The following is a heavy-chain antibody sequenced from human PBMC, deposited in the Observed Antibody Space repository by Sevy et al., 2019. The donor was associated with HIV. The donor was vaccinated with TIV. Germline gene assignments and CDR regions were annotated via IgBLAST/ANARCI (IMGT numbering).Heavy chain of an antibody. CDR1: GYSFTNFD. CDR3: ARARLDYEFGSGSYFSRAPWGYKYYAMDV. V-gene: IGHV1-8*01. Sequence: ASVKVACQAAGYSFTNFDINWVRQATGQGLEWMGWMNPNNGNTHYAHKFQGRVTMTRSSSANTACMELSSLTSEDTASYYCARARLDYEFGSGSYFSRAPWGYKYYAMDVWGQGTTVTVSS. J-gene: IGHJ6*02. D-gene: IGHD3-3*01. CDR2: MNPNNGNT.